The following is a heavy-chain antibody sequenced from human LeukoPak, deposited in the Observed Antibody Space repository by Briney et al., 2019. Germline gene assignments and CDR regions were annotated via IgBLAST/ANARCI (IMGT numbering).Heavy chain of an antibody. V-gene: IGHV3-23*01. CDR1: GFTFSDYA. Sequence: GGSLRLSCAASGFTFSDYAMYWVRQAPGKGLEWVSSIEASGGATYYADSVKGRFTISRDNSKNTFYLQMNSLRAEDTAVYYCAKGSGSVWYGWFAPWGPGTLVTVSS. CDR3: AKGSGSVWYGWFAP. CDR2: IEASGGAT. J-gene: IGHJ5*02. D-gene: IGHD6-19*01.